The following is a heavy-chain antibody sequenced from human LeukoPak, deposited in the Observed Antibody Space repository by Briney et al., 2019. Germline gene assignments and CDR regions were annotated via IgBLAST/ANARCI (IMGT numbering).Heavy chain of an antibody. Sequence: GGSLRLSCAPSGFIFSNYGMRWVRQAPGEGLEWVSAICSSGSTTYYADSVKGRFTISRDNAKNSLYLQVISLRAEDTAVYYCARGPSIAARYDAFDIWGQGTMVTVSS. CDR3: ARGPSIAARYDAFDI. V-gene: IGHV3-21*01. J-gene: IGHJ3*02. CDR1: GFIFSNYG. D-gene: IGHD6-6*01. CDR2: ICSSGSTT.